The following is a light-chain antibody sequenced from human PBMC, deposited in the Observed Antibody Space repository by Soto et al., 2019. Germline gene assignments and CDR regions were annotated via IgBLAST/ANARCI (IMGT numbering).Light chain of an antibody. V-gene: IGLV2-23*02. J-gene: IGLJ2*01. CDR3: CSYADTTSLV. CDR2: EVS. Sequence: QSVLTQPASVSGSPGQSITISCTGTSSDVGSYNFVSWYQQHPGKAPKFIIYEVSKRPSGVSNRFSGSKSGSTASLTISGRQGEDEADYYCCSYADTTSLVFGGGTKLTVL. CDR1: SSDVGSYNF.